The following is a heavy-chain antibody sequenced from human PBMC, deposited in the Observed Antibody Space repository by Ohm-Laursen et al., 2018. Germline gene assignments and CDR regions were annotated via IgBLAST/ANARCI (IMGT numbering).Heavy chain of an antibody. CDR1: FFTFWSYL. J-gene: IGHJ3*02. D-gene: IGHD3-22*01. V-gene: IGHV3-48*03. CDR2: ISSPGSCV. CDR3: ARDGDYYDSSGYYWPSGAFDI. Sequence: SLRLSCAASFFTFWSYLFYRVLQPPALGLAWVSYISSPGSCVCYADPVKCRFIIFRDNAKNSLYLQMNSLRAEDTAVYYCARDGDYYDSSGYYWPSGAFDIWGQGTMVTVSS.